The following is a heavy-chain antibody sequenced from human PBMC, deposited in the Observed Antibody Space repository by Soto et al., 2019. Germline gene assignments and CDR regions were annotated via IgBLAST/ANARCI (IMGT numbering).Heavy chain of an antibody. V-gene: IGHV4-30-4*01. Sequence: SETLSLTCSVSGDSISTVDYFWAWIRRPPGQALEYIGYIYKSTTTYYNPSFEGRVAISLDTPKSQFSLTVTSVTAADTAVYFCARGRYCLTGRCFPNWFDSWGQGTLVTVSS. CDR1: GDSISTVDYF. CDR2: IYKSTTT. CDR3: ARGRYCLTGRCFPNWFDS. D-gene: IGHD2-15*01. J-gene: IGHJ5*01.